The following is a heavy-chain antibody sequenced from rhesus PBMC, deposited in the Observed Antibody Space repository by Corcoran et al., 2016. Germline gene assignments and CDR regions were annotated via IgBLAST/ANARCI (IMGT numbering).Heavy chain of an antibody. D-gene: IGHD2-2*01. CDR2: IHGRFSSS. J-gene: IGHJ4*01. V-gene: IGHV4-169*01. CDR3: AKDTWGSVDY. CDR1: GGSMYNRY. Sequence: QVQLQESGPGLVKPWETLSVTCVVSGGSMYNRYWIWLRPDPGKGLEWIGYIHGRFSSSIYNPSLKSRVTLSVDTSKNQFSLKLSSVTAADTAVYYCAKDTWGSVDYWGQGVLVTVSS.